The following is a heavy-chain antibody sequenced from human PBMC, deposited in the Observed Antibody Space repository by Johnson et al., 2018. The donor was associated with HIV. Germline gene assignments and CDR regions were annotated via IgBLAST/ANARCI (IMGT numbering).Heavy chain of an antibody. Sequence: VQLVESGGGVVRPGGSLRLSCAASGFTFDDYGMSWVRQAPGKGLEWVAFIRYDGSNKYYADSVKGRFTISRDNSKNTLYLQMNSLRAEDTAVYYCAKETPSSGGTFDIWGQGTMVTVSS. CDR1: GFTFDDYG. CDR3: AKETPSSGGTFDI. CDR2: IRYDGSNK. D-gene: IGHD6-25*01. J-gene: IGHJ3*02. V-gene: IGHV3-30*02.